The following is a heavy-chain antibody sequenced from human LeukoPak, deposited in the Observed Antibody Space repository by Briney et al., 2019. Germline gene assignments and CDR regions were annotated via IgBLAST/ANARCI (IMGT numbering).Heavy chain of an antibody. D-gene: IGHD3-10*01. CDR1: GGSISSYY. CDR2: IYYSGST. J-gene: IGHJ3*02. V-gene: IGHV4-59*01. CDR3: AREGSSVIWFEESAFDI. Sequence: SETLSLTCTVSGGSISSYYWSWIRQPPGKGLEWLGYIYYSGSTNYNPSLKSRVTISVDTSKKQFSLKLSSVTAADTAVYYCAREGSSVIWFEESAFDIWGQGTMVTVSS.